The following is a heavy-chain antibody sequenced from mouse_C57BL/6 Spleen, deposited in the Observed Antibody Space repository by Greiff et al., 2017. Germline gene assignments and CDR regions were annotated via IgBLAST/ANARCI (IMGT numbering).Heavy chain of an antibody. V-gene: IGHV1-5*01. D-gene: IGHD2-4*01. CDR3: TRFPYDYAPFAY. CDR1: GYTFTSYW. Sequence: VQLQQSGTVLARPGASVKMSCKTSGYTFTSYWMHWVKQRPGQGLEWIGAIYPGNSDTSYNQKFKGKAKLTAVTSASTAYIELSSLTNEDSAVYYCTRFPYDYAPFAYWGQGTLVTVSA. CDR2: IYPGNSDT. J-gene: IGHJ3*01.